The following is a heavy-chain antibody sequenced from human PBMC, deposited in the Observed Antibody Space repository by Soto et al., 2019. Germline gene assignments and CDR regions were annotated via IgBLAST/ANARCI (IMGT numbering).Heavy chain of an antibody. CDR3: TRRVQTTHYYYGMDV. CDR1: GFTFSGSA. D-gene: IGHD4-4*01. J-gene: IGHJ6*02. CDR2: IRSKANSYAT. Sequence: ESGGGLVQPGGSLKLSCAASGFTFSGSAMHWVRQASGKGLEWVGRIRSKANSYATAYAASVKGRFTISRDDSKNTAYLQMNSLKTEDTAVYYCTRRVQTTHYYYGMDVWGQGTTVTVSS. V-gene: IGHV3-73*01.